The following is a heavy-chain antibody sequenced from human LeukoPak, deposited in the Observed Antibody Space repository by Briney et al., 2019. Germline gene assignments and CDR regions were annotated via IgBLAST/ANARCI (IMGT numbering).Heavy chain of an antibody. J-gene: IGHJ2*01. CDR2: INHNGST. Sequence: KPSETLSLTCAVYGGSFSGYYWSWIRQPPGKGLEWIGEINHNGSTNYNPSLKSRVTISVDTSKNQFSLKLSSVTAADTAVYYCARGPRYGDYGRYFDLWGRGTLVTVSS. CDR3: ARGPRYGDYGRYFDL. V-gene: IGHV4-34*01. D-gene: IGHD4-17*01. CDR1: GGSFSGYY.